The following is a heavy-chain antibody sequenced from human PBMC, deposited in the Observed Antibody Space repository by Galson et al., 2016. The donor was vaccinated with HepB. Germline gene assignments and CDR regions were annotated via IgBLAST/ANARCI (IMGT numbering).Heavy chain of an antibody. D-gene: IGHD1-14*01. Sequence: SETLSLTCAVSGGSISSSNWWSWVRQPPGKGLEWIGEIYHTGSTNYSPSLKSRLTISVDKSKNQLSLKLSSVTAADTAVCYCARDQAGEAQRRPLGYWGQGTLVTVSS. CDR1: GGSISSSNW. V-gene: IGHV4-4*02. CDR3: ARDQAGEAQRRPLGY. J-gene: IGHJ4*02. CDR2: IYHTGST.